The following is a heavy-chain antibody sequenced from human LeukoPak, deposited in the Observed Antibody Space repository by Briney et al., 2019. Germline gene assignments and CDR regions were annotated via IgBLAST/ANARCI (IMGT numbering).Heavy chain of an antibody. V-gene: IGHV4-59*12. CDR1: GGSISSYY. CDR3: ARGLRGPDY. CDR2: IYYSGST. J-gene: IGHJ4*02. D-gene: IGHD5-12*01. Sequence: SETLSLTCTVSGGSISSYYWSWIRQPPGKGLEWIGYIYYSGSTNYNPSLKSRVTISVDTSKNQFSLKLSSVTAADTAVYYCARGLRGPDYWGQGTLVTVSS.